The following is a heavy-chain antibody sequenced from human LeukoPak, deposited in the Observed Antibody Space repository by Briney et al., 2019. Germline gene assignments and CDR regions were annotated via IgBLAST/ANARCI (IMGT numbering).Heavy chain of an antibody. CDR3: ARGGGYSYGMEIDY. J-gene: IGHJ4*02. V-gene: IGHV1-8*01. D-gene: IGHD5-18*01. CDR2: MNSNSGNT. Sequence: ASVKVSCKASGYTFTSYDINWVRQATGQGLEWMGWMNSNSGNTGYAQKFQGRVTMTRNTSISTAYMELSSLRSEDTAVYYCARGGGYSYGMEIDYWGQGTLVTVSS. CDR1: GYTFTSYD.